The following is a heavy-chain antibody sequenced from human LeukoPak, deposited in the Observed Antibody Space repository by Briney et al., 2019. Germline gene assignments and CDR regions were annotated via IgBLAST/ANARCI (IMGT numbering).Heavy chain of an antibody. Sequence: ASVKVSCKASGYTFTSYYMHWVRQAPGQGLEWMGIINPSGGSTSYAQKFQGRVTMTRDMSTSTVYMELSRLRSDDTAVYYCASLGDRYYFDYWGQGTLVTVSS. V-gene: IGHV1-46*01. D-gene: IGHD1-26*01. CDR1: GYTFTSYY. CDR2: INPSGGST. J-gene: IGHJ4*02. CDR3: ASLGDRYYFDY.